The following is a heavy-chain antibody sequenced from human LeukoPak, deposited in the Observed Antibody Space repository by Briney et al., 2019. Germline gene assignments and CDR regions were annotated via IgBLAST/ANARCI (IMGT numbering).Heavy chain of an antibody. CDR2: IYSDNT. CDR1: GFTVSSNS. Sequence: GGSLRLSCTVSGFTVSSNSMSWVRQAPGKGLEWVSFIYSDNTHYSDSVKGRFTISRDNSKNTLYLQMNSLRAEDTAMYYCARHAYHDDNSDYFFAYWGQGTLVTVSS. CDR3: ARHAYHDDNSDYFFAY. V-gene: IGHV3-53*01. D-gene: IGHD3-22*01. J-gene: IGHJ4*02.